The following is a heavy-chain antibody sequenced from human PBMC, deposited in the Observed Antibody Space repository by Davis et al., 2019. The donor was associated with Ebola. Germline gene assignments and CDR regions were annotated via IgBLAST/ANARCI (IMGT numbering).Heavy chain of an antibody. J-gene: IGHJ3*02. CDR2: IYNSGST. D-gene: IGHD1-14*01. V-gene: IGHV4-59*01. CDR1: GASIRTYY. CDR3: ARDSSPRNLDI. Sequence: GSLRLSCNVSGASIRTYYWSWVRQPPGKGLEWIGYIYNSGSTNYNPSLRSRVTISADPSKNQFSLRLTSVTAAGTAVYYCARDSSPRNLDIWGQGTLVTVSA.